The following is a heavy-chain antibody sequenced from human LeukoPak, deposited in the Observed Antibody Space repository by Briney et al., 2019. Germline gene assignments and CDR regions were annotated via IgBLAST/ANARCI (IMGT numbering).Heavy chain of an antibody. CDR2: ISTDGSRP. CDR3: VRDGQGSTPLDY. Sequence: PGESLRLSCAASGFTFSSHWMHWVRHAPGKGLVWVSGISTDGSRPRYADSVNGRFTISRDNAKNTLYLQMNSLRAEDTAVYFCVRDGQGSTPLDYWGQGTLVTVSS. V-gene: IGHV3-74*01. J-gene: IGHJ4*02. CDR1: GFTFSSHW. D-gene: IGHD2-15*01.